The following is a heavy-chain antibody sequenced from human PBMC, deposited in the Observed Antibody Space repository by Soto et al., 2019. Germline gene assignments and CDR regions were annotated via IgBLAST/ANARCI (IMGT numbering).Heavy chain of an antibody. Sequence: ESGGGVVQPGRSLKLSCAASGFTFSRYGMHWVRQAPGKGLECVAVIFYDGSRKEYAASLKGRFTSSRDNSKNTRYLQMNSLIAEDTAMYYWVREESDYDGNCFDPWGQGTLVTVSS. CDR3: VREESDYDGNCFDP. CDR1: GFTFSRYG. J-gene: IGHJ5*02. CDR2: IFYDGSRK. D-gene: IGHD5-12*01. V-gene: IGHV3-33*01.